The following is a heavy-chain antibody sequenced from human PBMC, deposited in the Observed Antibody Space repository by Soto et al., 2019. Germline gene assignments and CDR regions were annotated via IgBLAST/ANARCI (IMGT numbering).Heavy chain of an antibody. CDR3: ARGGGYSNYRVDY. D-gene: IGHD4-4*01. V-gene: IGHV4-34*01. CDR1: GGSFSGYY. CDR2: INHSGST. Sequence: PSETLSLTCADYGGSFSGYYWSWIRQPPGKGLEWIGEINHSGSTNYNPSLKSRVTISVDTSKNQFSLKLSSVTAADTAVYYCARGGGYSNYRVDYWGQGTLVPVSS. J-gene: IGHJ4*02.